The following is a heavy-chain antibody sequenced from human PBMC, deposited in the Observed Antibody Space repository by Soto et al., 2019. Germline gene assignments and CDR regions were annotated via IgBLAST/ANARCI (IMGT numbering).Heavy chain of an antibody. CDR3: ARGYSGYLAWFDP. V-gene: IGHV4-34*01. D-gene: IGHD5-12*01. CDR2: INDSGST. CDR1: GGSFNDDY. Sequence: PSETLSLTCAVEGGSFNDDYWSWIRQSPGKGLEWIGEINDSGSTKYNPSLKSRVTISVDTSKNQFSLNLSSVTAADTAVYYCARGYSGYLAWFDPWGQGTLVTVSS. J-gene: IGHJ5*02.